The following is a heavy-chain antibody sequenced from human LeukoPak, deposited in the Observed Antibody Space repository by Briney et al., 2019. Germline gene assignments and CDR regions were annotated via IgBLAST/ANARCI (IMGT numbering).Heavy chain of an antibody. V-gene: IGHV3-9*01. CDR2: INWKSDNM. CDR3: AKEGSDCTNGICRYFDY. Sequence: GGSLRLSCAASGFTFDNNAMHWVRQAPGKGLEWVSSINWKSDNMDYADSVKGRFTISRDNARNSLYLQMNSLRVEDTALYYCAKEGSDCTNGICRYFDYWGQRTLVTVSS. J-gene: IGHJ4*02. D-gene: IGHD2-8*01. CDR1: GFTFDNNA.